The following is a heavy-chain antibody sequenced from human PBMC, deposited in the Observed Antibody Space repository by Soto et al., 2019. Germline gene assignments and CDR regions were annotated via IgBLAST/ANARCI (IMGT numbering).Heavy chain of an antibody. V-gene: IGHV1-69*06. CDR2: IVPLFGTT. Sequence: QLQLVQSGAELKEPGSSVKVSCKASGGTFGTSGVSWVRQVPGRGLEWMGRIVPLFGTTDYVQKFQGRVTMTADTSTGTAYMELDSMTSDDTAFYYCARVAANYYESRGLFKPYWYLDSCCHGTLVTVS. CDR3: ARVAANYYESRGLFKPYWYLDS. CDR1: GGTFGTSG. D-gene: IGHD3-22*01. J-gene: IGHJ2*01.